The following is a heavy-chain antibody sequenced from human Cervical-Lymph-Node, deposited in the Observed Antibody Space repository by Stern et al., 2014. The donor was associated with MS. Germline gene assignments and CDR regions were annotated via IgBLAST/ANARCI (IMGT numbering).Heavy chain of an antibody. CDR2: IVPAFDNT. CDR3: AKDPPLGVLHEGGYNYFDVDV. V-gene: IGHV1-69*06. J-gene: IGHJ6*02. Sequence: QVQLVQSGAEVKKPGSSVKVSCTTSGGTFRSYTFGWVRQAPGQGLEWLGLIVPAFDNTSSAQKFQGRITVTADISTTTAYMELTSLTSEDTALYYCAKDPPLGVLHEGGYNYFDVDVWGQGTTVTVSS. CDR1: GGTFRSYT. D-gene: IGHD3-3*01.